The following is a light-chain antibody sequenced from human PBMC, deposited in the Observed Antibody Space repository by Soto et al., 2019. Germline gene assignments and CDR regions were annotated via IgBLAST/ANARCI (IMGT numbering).Light chain of an antibody. CDR3: QQYGRSGT. V-gene: IGKV3-20*01. CDR1: QSVSSY. CDR2: GAS. J-gene: IGKJ1*01. Sequence: EIVLTQSPATLTSSLGYRATLSCRASQSVSSYLAWYQQKPGQAPRLLIYGASNRATGIPDRFSGSGSGTDFTLTISRLEPEDFAVYYCQQYGRSGTFGQGTKVDIK.